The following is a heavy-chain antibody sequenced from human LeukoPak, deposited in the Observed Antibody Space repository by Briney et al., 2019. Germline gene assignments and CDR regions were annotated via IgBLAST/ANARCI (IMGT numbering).Heavy chain of an antibody. D-gene: IGHD5-18*01. J-gene: IGHJ4*02. CDR3: ARDGYGYSYDY. V-gene: IGHV3-20*04. CDR1: GFSFDGYG. Sequence: PRGSLRPSCAASGFSFDGYGMGWVRQAPGKGLEWVSGINWNGGSTCYVDSVKGRFTIYKDNDKNLLYLQMNSLRVEDTALYYCARDGYGYSYDYWGQGTLVTVSS. CDR2: INWNGGST.